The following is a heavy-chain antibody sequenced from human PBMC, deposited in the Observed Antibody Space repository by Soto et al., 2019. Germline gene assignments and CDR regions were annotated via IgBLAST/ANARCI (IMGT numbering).Heavy chain of an antibody. J-gene: IGHJ4*02. V-gene: IGHV4-39*01. Sequence: SETLSLTCTVSGGSISSSSYYWGWIRQPPGKGLEWIGSIYYSGSTYYNPSLKSRVTISVDTSKNQFSLKLSSVTAADTAVYYCARRGYDFWSGYYDDYWGQGTLVTV. CDR1: GGSISSSSYY. D-gene: IGHD3-3*01. CDR2: IYYSGST. CDR3: ARRGYDFWSGYYDDY.